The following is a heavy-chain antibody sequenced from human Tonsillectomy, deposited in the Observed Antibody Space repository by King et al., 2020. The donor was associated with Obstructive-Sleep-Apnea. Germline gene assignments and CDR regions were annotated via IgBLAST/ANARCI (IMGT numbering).Heavy chain of an antibody. CDR2: IIPILGIA. Sequence: QLVQSGAEVKKPGSSVKVSCKASGGTFSSYAISWVRQAPGQGLEWMGGIIPILGIANYAQKFQGRVTITADKSTSTAYMELSSLRSEDTAVYYCAREGGKGYCSGGSCSALDYWGQGPWSPSPQ. D-gene: IGHD2-15*01. J-gene: IGHJ4*02. V-gene: IGHV1-69*10. CDR1: GGTFSSYA. CDR3: AREGGKGYCSGGSCSALDY.